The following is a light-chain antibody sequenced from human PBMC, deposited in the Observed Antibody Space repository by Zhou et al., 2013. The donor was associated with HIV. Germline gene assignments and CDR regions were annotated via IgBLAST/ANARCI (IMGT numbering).Light chain of an antibody. J-gene: IGKJ1*01. Sequence: DIQMTQSPSSLSASVGDRVTITCRASQYIATYLSWYQQKPGEAPSLLIYAASTLQSGVPSRFSGSGSGTHFTLTIGSLQPEDFATYYCQQYNSYSGTFGQGTKVEIK. CDR3: QQYNSYSGT. CDR1: QYIATY. CDR2: AAS. V-gene: IGKV1-39*01.